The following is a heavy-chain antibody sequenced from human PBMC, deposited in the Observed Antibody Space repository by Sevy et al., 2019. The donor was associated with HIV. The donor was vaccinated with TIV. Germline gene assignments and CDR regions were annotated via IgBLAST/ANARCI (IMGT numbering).Heavy chain of an antibody. CDR1: GFTFSSYG. Sequence: GGSLKLSCAASGFTFSSYGMHWVRQAPGKGLEWVTVISYDGSNKYYADSVKGRFTISRDNSKNTLYLQMNSLSAEDTAVYYCAKEHQEPSNVLGPAARMTYGMDVWGQGTTVTVSS. CDR3: AKEHQEPSNVLGPAARMTYGMDV. CDR2: ISYDGSNK. D-gene: IGHD2-2*01. J-gene: IGHJ6*02. V-gene: IGHV3-30*18.